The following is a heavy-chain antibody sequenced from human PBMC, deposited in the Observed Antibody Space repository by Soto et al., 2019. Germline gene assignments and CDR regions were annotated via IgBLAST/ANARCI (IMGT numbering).Heavy chain of an antibody. D-gene: IGHD6-13*01. J-gene: IGHJ4*02. CDR1: GFTFSGSA. Sequence: EVQLVESGGGLVQPGGSLKLSCAASGFTFSGSAMHWVRQASGKGLEWVGRIRGKANSYATAYAASVKGRFTISRDDSKNIAYLQMNILKTEDTAVYYCTTHPGYSHGFGYWGQGTLVTVSS. CDR2: IRGKANSYAT. CDR3: TTHPGYSHGFGY. V-gene: IGHV3-73*02.